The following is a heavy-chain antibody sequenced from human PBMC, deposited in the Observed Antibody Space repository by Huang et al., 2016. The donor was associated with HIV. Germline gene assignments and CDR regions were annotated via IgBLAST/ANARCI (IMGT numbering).Heavy chain of an antibody. CDR1: GFTFDSHA. Sequence: QVQLAESGGGVVQPGRSLRLSCAASGFTFDSHAIHWVRQAPGKGREGVEVISYDGGNQRYADSVKGRFTVSRDNSKNTVYLQMNSLRLEDTAVYYCARDRTVAFDYWGQGTLVTVSS. V-gene: IGHV3-30-3*01. CDR3: ARDRTVAFDY. J-gene: IGHJ4*02. CDR2: ISYDGGNQ. D-gene: IGHD6-19*01.